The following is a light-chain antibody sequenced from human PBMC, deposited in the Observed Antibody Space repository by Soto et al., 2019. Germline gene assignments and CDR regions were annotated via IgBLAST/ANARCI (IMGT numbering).Light chain of an antibody. CDR2: GAS. CDR3: QQSYTSVYS. CDR1: QSIRNY. V-gene: IGKV1-39*01. Sequence: DVQMTQSPSSLSASVGDRVTITCRARQSIRNYLNWYQQKPGKDPNLLIYGASSLQSGATSRFSGSGSETDFTLTINNLQPEDSATYYCQQSYTSVYSFGPGTKVDIK. J-gene: IGKJ3*01.